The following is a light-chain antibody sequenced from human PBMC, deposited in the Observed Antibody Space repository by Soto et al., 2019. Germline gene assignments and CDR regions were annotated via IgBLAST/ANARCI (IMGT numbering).Light chain of an antibody. CDR2: TAS. CDR3: QQSYSTSIT. Sequence: DIQMTQSPSSLSASVGDRVTITCRASQSISSYLNWYQQKPGKAPKLLISTASSLQGGVPSRFSGSGSGTDFTLTINSLQPEDFVTYYCQQSYSTSITFGQGTRLENK. CDR1: QSISSY. J-gene: IGKJ5*01. V-gene: IGKV1-39*01.